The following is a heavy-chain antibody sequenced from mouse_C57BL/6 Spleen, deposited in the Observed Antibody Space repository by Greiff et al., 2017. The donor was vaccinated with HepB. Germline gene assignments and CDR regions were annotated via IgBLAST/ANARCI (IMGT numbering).Heavy chain of an antibody. CDR1: GYAFSSSW. D-gene: IGHD1-1*01. CDR3: ASSYCYGSEDYAMGY. Sequence: QVQLKQSGPELVKPGASVKISCKASGYAFSSSWMNWVKQRPGKGLEWIGRIYPGDGDTNYNGKFKGKATLTADKSSSTAYMHLSSLTSEDSAVYFCASSYCYGSEDYAMGYWGQGTAVTVSS. J-gene: IGHJ4*01. V-gene: IGHV1-82*01. CDR2: IYPGDGDT.